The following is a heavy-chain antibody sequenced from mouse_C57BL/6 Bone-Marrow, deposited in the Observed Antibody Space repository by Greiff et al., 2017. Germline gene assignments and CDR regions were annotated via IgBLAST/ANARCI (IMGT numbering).Heavy chain of an antibody. CDR3: ARGGYYYGSSPWFAY. J-gene: IGHJ3*01. Sequence: VQGVESGAELARPGASVKLSCKASGYTFTSYGISWVKQRTGQGLEWIGEIYPRSGNTYYNEKFKGKATLTADKSSSTAYMELRSLTSEDSAVYFCARGGYYYGSSPWFAYWGQGTLVTVSA. D-gene: IGHD1-1*01. CDR2: IYPRSGNT. CDR1: GYTFTSYG. V-gene: IGHV1-81*01.